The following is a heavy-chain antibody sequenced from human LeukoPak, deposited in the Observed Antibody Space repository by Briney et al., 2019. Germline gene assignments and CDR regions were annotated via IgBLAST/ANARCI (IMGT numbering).Heavy chain of an antibody. Sequence: PGGSLRLSCAASGFTFSLYTMHWVRQAPGKGLEWVAVISYDGSDKYYVDSVKGRFTISRDNSKNTLFLQMNSLRAEDTAVYFCARDVGGGDTSDYWGQGTLVTVSS. CDR1: GFTFSLYT. V-gene: IGHV3-30*04. CDR2: ISYDGSDK. D-gene: IGHD2-21*02. J-gene: IGHJ4*02. CDR3: ARDVGGGDTSDY.